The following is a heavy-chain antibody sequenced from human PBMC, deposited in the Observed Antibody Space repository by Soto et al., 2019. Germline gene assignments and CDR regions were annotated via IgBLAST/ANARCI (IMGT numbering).Heavy chain of an antibody. CDR1: GGSISSYY. Sequence: QVQLQESGPGLVKPSETLSLTCTVSGGSISSYYWSWIRQPPGKGLEWIGCIYYTGSTNYNPSLKSRLTISVDTSKNQFSLKLTSVTAADTAVYYCATLFYGSRSTSPLDYWGQGTLVTVSS. D-gene: IGHD3-10*01. J-gene: IGHJ4*02. CDR3: ATLFYGSRSTSPLDY. CDR2: IYYTGST. V-gene: IGHV4-59*08.